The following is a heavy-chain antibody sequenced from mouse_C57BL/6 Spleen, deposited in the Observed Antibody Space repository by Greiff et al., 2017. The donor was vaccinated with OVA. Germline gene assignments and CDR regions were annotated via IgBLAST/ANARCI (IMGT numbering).Heavy chain of an antibody. CDR1: GYTFTSYW. D-gene: IGHD1-1*01. CDR2: IDPSDRYT. Sequence: QVQLQQPGAELVKPGASVKLSCKASGYTFTSYWMQWVKQRPGQGLEWIGEIDPSDRYTNYNQKFKGKATLTVDTSSSTSYMQLSSLTSEDSAVYYCARSPITTVVPYYFDYWGKGTTLTVSS. V-gene: IGHV1-50*01. J-gene: IGHJ2*01. CDR3: ARSPITTVVPYYFDY.